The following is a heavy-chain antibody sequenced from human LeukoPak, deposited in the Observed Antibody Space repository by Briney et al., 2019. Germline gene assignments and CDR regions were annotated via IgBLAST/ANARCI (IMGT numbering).Heavy chain of an antibody. CDR3: ARETYYYDSSDNWYFDY. D-gene: IGHD3-22*01. Sequence: SETLSLTCTVSGGSIRSYYWSWIRQPPGKGLEWIGYIYYSGSTYYNPSLKSRVTISVDTSKNQFSLKLSSVTAADTAVYYCARETYYYDSSDNWYFDYWGQGTLVTVSS. V-gene: IGHV4-59*12. CDR2: IYYSGST. CDR1: GGSIRSYY. J-gene: IGHJ4*02.